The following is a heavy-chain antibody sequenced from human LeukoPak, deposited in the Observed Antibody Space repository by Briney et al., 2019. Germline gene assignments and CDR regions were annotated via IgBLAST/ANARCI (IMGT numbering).Heavy chain of an antibody. CDR3: ARGYYFDY. Sequence: GGSLRLSCAASGFTFSSYWMHWVRQAPGKGLVWVSRINRDGSSTSYADSVKGRFTISRDNAKNTLYLQMNSLRAEDTAVYYCARGYYFDYWGQGTLVTVSS. V-gene: IGHV3-74*01. CDR1: GFTFSSYW. J-gene: IGHJ4*02. D-gene: IGHD6-13*01. CDR2: INRDGSST.